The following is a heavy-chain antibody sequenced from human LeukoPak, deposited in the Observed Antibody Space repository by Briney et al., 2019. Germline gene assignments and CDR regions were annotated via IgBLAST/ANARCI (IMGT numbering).Heavy chain of an antibody. CDR2: IYYSGST. CDR3: ARGGSIMGAKDFFDY. J-gene: IGHJ4*02. D-gene: IGHD1-26*01. Sequence: SGTLSLTCTVSGGSISSYYWSWIRQPPGKGLEWIGYIYYSGSTNYNPSLKSRVTISVDTSKNQFSLKLSSVTAADTAVYYCARGGSIMGAKDFFDYWGQGTLVTVSS. CDR1: GGSISSYY. V-gene: IGHV4-59*01.